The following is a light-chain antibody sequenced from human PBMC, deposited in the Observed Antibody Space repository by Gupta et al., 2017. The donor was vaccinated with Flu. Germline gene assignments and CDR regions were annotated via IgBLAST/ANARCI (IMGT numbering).Light chain of an antibody. Sequence: QSAPTQPASVSASPGQSITISCTGTSSDVGGYNYVSWYQQHPGKAPKRRMYEVSNRPSGVSNRFCGAKSGTKAFMTISGLQAEDDSDDYSSSYPSSSTSFGGGTKLTVL. CDR2: EVS. CDR3: SSYPSSSTS. V-gene: IGLV2-14*01. CDR1: SSDVGGYNY. J-gene: IGLJ3*02.